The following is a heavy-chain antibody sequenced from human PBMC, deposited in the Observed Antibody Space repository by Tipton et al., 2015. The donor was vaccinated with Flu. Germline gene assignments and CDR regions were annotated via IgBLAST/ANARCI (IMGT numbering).Heavy chain of an antibody. CDR1: GYSISSGYY. Sequence: TLSLTCTVSGYSISSGYYWGWIRQPPGKGLEWIGSIFHGGSTYYNPSLKSRVTISVDTSKNQFSLKLSSVTAADTAVYYCTRDPLFNPFMVRGIIVDSWGQGTLVAVSS. CDR2: IFHGGST. D-gene: IGHD3-10*01. CDR3: TRDPLFNPFMVRGIIVDS. J-gene: IGHJ4*02. V-gene: IGHV4-38-2*02.